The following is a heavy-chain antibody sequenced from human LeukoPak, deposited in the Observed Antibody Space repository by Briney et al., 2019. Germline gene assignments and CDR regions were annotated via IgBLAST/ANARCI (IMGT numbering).Heavy chain of an antibody. CDR1: GDSVSSSSST. V-gene: IGHV6-1*01. J-gene: IGHJ4*02. CDR2: TYYRSKWNH. CDR3: ARNLRPDFDY. Sequence: SQTLSLTCAISGDSVSSSSSTWSWITQSPSRGLEWLGRTYYRSKWNHDYAESVKSRITINPDTSNNECSLQLTSVTPEDTAVYYCARNLRPDFDYWGQGTLVTVSS.